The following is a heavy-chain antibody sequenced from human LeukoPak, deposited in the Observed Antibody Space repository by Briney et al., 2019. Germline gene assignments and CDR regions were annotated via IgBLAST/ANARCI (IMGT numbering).Heavy chain of an antibody. D-gene: IGHD3-22*01. CDR1: GGSISSSKW. CDR2: IYHSGST. CDR3: ARGVSSGYPDY. J-gene: IGHJ4*02. Sequence: SGTLSLTCAVSGGSISSSKWWSWVRQPPGKGLEWIGEIYHSGSTNYNPSLKSRVTISVDKSKDQFSLKLTSVTAADTAVYYCARGVSSGYPDYWGQGSLVIVSS. V-gene: IGHV4-4*02.